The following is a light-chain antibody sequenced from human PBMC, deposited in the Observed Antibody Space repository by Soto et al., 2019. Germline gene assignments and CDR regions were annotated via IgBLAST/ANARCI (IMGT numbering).Light chain of an antibody. CDR3: QQYNRYSRT. V-gene: IGKV1-5*03. CDR2: KAS. Sequence: DIQMTQSPSTLSESVGDRVTITCRASQSISSWLAWYQQKPGKAPKILIYKASSLESGFPSRFSGSGSGTEFTLTIRSLQPDDFATYYCQQYNRYSRTFGQGTKVEIK. J-gene: IGKJ1*01. CDR1: QSISSW.